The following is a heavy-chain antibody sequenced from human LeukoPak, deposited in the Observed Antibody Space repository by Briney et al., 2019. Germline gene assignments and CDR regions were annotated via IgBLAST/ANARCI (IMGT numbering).Heavy chain of an antibody. D-gene: IGHD3-22*01. V-gene: IGHV3-74*01. Sequence: GGSLRLSCAASGFTFSNYWMHWVRHAPGKGLVWVSRINSDGSSTTYADSVKGRFTVSRDNSKNTMYLQMNSLRAEDTAVYYCARRRFDNGGYSDYWGQGTLVTVSS. CDR1: GFTFSNYW. CDR3: ARRRFDNGGYSDY. J-gene: IGHJ4*02. CDR2: INSDGSST.